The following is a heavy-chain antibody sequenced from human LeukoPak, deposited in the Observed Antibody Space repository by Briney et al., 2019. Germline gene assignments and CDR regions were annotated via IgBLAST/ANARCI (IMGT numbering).Heavy chain of an antibody. CDR1: GYTFTSYG. V-gene: IGHV1-18*01. CDR2: ISGYKTKT. J-gene: IGHJ4*02. D-gene: IGHD2-2*01. CDR3: ARDIATVVHQE. Sequence: ASVKVSCKASGYTFTSYGINWVRQAPGQGLDWMGWISGYKTKTDYAQKFQGRVTMTTDTSTSTAYMELRSLRSDDTAVYYCARDIATVVHQEWGQGTLVTVSS.